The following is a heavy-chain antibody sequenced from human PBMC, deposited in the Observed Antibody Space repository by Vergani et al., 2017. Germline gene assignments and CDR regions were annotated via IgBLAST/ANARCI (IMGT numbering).Heavy chain of an antibody. V-gene: IGHV4-61*02. CDR1: GGSISSGFYY. Sequence: QVQLQESGPGLVKPSQTLSLTCTVSGGSISSGFYYWSWIRQPAGKGLEWIGRIYSTGSTNYNPSLKSRVTISVDTSKNQFSLKLGSVTAADTAVYYCARVGYCGGDCYSDYWGQGTLVTVSS. CDR3: ARVGYCGGDCYSDY. D-gene: IGHD2-21*02. J-gene: IGHJ4*02. CDR2: IYSTGST.